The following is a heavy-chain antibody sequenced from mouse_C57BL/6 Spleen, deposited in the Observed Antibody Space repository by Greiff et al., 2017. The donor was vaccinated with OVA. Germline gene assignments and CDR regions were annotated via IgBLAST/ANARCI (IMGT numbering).Heavy chain of an antibody. J-gene: IGHJ3*01. CDR1: GYTFTDYY. CDR3: AREGDSNYEEFAY. D-gene: IGHD2-5*01. V-gene: IGHV1-19*01. CDR2: INPYNGGT. Sequence: EVKLMESGPVLVKPGASVKMSCKASGYTFTDYYMNWVKQSHGKSLEWIGVINPYNGGTSYNQKFKGKATLTVDKSSSTAYMELNSLTSEDSAVYYCAREGDSNYEEFAYWGQGTLVTVSA.